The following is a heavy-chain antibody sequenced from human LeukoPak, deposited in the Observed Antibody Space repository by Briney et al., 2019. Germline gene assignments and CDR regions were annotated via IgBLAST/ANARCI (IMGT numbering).Heavy chain of an antibody. D-gene: IGHD6-19*01. Sequence: ASVKVSCKASGYTFTSYGISWVRQAPGQGLEWMGRISAYNGNTNYAQKLQGRVTMTTDTSTSTAYMELRSLRSDDTAVYYCARGIAVAGNYYYYGMDVWGQGTTVTVSS. CDR1: GYTFTSYG. V-gene: IGHV1-18*01. CDR2: ISAYNGNT. J-gene: IGHJ6*02. CDR3: ARGIAVAGNYYYYGMDV.